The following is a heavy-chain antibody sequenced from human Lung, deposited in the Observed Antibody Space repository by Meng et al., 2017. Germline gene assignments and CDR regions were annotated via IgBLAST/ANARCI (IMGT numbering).Heavy chain of an antibody. CDR1: GYTFTSYA. V-gene: IGHV7-4-1*02. J-gene: IGHJ4*02. CDR2: INTNTGKP. D-gene: IGHD1-26*01. CDR3: ARDGGRRFDY. Sequence: QLQLGQSVSELKTPGASVKVSCKASGYTFTSYAMNWVRQAPGQGLEWMGWINTNTGKPAYAQAFTGRFVLSLDSSVTTAYLQISSLEADDTAIYYCARDGGRRFDYWGQGTLVTVSS.